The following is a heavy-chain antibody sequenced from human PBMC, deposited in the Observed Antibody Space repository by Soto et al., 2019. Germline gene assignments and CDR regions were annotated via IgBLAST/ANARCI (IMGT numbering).Heavy chain of an antibody. J-gene: IGHJ5*02. CDR2: ISPYDGDT. CDR1: GYTFTPYG. Sequence: VQLVQSGVAVKKAAATVKVSCKASGYTFTPYGISWVRQAPGQGLEWMGWISPYDGDTNYADTLQGRVTLTTDTSTTTADMELRSLRSDDTAMYYCVRDHGGRLQADSFDPWGQGTLVIVSS. CDR3: VRDHGGRLQADSFDP. V-gene: IGHV1-18*01. D-gene: IGHD4-17*01.